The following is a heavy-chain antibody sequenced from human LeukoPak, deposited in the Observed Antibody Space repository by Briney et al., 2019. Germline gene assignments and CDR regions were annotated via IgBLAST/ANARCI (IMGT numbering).Heavy chain of an antibody. CDR1: GFTFSSYA. CDR3: AKPKTVSGSGSYSALEY. Sequence: GGSLRLSCAASGFTFSSYAMTRVRQAPGKGLEWVSAVSGSGGNTYSADSVKGRFTTSRDNSKNTLYLHLNSLRAEDTAIYYCAKPKTVSGSGSYSALEYWGQGALVTVSS. J-gene: IGHJ4*02. D-gene: IGHD3-10*01. CDR2: VSGSGGNT. V-gene: IGHV3-23*01.